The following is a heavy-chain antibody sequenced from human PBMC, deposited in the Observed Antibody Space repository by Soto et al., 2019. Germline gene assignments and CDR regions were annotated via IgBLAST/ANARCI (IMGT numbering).Heavy chain of an antibody. CDR3: ARLRYYYYGMDV. CDR1: GGSISSYY. V-gene: IGHV4-59*01. J-gene: IGHJ6*02. Sequence: LSLTCTVSGGSISSYYWSWIRQPPGKGLEWIGYIYYSGSTNYNPSLKSRVTISVDTSKNQFSLKLSSVTAADTAVHYCARLRYYYYGMDVWGQGTTVTVSS. CDR2: IYYSGST.